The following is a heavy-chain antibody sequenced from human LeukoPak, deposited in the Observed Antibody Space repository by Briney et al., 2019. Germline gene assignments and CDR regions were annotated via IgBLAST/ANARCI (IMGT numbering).Heavy chain of an antibody. V-gene: IGHV3-21*01. D-gene: IGHD6-13*01. Sequence: GGSLRLSCAASGFTFSSYSMNWVRQAPGKGLEWVSSISSSSSYIYYADSVKGRFAISRDNAKNSLYLQMNSLRAEDTAVYYCATGYGYSSSWQIDYWGQGTLVTVSS. CDR2: ISSSSSYI. CDR3: ATGYGYSSSWQIDY. CDR1: GFTFSSYS. J-gene: IGHJ4*02.